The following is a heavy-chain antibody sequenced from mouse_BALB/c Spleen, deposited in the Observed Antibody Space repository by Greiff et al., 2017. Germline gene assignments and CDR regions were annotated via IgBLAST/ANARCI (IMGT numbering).Heavy chain of an antibody. V-gene: IGHV1-54*01. D-gene: IGHD2-4*01. CDR3: ARGGYYDYDPYAMDY. CDR2: INPGSGGT. CDR1: GYAFTNYL. J-gene: IGHJ4*01. Sequence: VQLQQSGAELVRPGTSVKVSCKASGYAFTNYLIEWVKQRPGQGLEWIGVINPGSGGTNYNEKFKGKATLTADKSSSTAYMQLSSLTSDDSAVYFCARGGYYDYDPYAMDYGGQGTSVTVSS.